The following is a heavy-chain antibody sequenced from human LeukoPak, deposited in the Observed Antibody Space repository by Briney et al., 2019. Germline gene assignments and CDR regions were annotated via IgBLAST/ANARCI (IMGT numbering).Heavy chain of an antibody. J-gene: IGHJ5*02. V-gene: IGHV4-30-4*08. CDR2: IYYSGST. Sequence: SRTLSLTCTVSGGSISSGDYYWSWIRQPPGKGLEWIGYIYYSGSTYYNPSLKSRVTISVDTSKNQFSLKLSSVTAADTAVYYCARAPVTTPNWFDPWGQGTLVTVSS. D-gene: IGHD4-11*01. CDR3: ARAPVTTPNWFDP. CDR1: GGSISSGDYY.